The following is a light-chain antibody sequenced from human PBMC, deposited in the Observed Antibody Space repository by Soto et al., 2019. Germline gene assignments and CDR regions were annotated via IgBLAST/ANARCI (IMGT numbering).Light chain of an antibody. CDR2: RAS. Sequence: DIQMTQSPSSLSASVGDRVTITCRASQIINTWLAWYQQKPGKAPKLLIYRASNLVNGVPSRFSGSGSGTEFTLTLGSLQPDDFSLYYCQQYETYSGTLGPGTKVDL. CDR3: QQYETYSGT. J-gene: IGKJ3*01. V-gene: IGKV1-5*03. CDR1: QIINTW.